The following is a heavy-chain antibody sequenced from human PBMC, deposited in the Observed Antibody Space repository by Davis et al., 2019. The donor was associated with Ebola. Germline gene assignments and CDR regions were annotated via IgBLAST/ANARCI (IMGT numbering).Heavy chain of an antibody. D-gene: IGHD1-14*01. V-gene: IGHV3-21*01. CDR2: ISSSSSYI. Sequence: GESLKISCAASGFTFSSYSMNWVRQAPGKGLEWVSSISSSSSYIYYADSVKGRFTISRDNAKNSLYLQMNSLRAEDTAVYYCARERAPVYFDYWGQGTLVTVSS. CDR3: ARERAPVYFDY. J-gene: IGHJ4*02. CDR1: GFTFSSYS.